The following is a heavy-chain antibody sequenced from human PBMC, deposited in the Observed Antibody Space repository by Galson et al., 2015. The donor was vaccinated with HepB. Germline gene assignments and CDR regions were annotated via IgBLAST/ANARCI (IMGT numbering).Heavy chain of an antibody. Sequence: SLRLSCAASGFSFSSYAMHWVRQAPGKGLEWVALISYDGSDKDYADSVKGRFIVSRDKSKNTLYLQMNSLRADDTAVYFCARSITVADAFDIWGQGTMVTVSS. V-gene: IGHV3-30*04. CDR2: ISYDGSDK. CDR3: ARSITVADAFDI. CDR1: GFSFSSYA. D-gene: IGHD6-19*01. J-gene: IGHJ3*02.